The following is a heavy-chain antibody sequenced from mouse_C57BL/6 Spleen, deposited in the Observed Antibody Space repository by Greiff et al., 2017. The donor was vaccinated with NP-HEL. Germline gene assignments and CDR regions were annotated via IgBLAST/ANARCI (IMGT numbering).Heavy chain of an antibody. D-gene: IGHD1-1*01. V-gene: IGHV1-69*01. CDR3: ATGGLLPFAY. CDR2: IDPSDSYT. J-gene: IGHJ3*01. CDR1: GYTFTSYW. Sequence: QVQLQQPGAELVMPGASVKLSCKASGYTFTSYWMHWVKQRPGQGLEWIGEIDPSDSYTNYNQKFQGKATLTVDKSSSTAYMQLSSLTSETSAVYCSATGGLLPFAYWGQGTMVTVSS.